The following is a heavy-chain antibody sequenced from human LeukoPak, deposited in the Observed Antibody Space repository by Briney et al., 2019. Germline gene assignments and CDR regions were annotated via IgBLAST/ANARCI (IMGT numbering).Heavy chain of an antibody. V-gene: IGHV4-34*01. J-gene: IGHJ4*02. Sequence: SETLSLTCAVYGGSFSGYYWSWIRQPPGKGLEWIGEINHSGSTNYNPSLKSRVTISVDTSKNQFSLKLSSVTAADTAVYYCASLRGMATINRLYYWGQGTLVTVSS. CDR1: GGSFSGYY. CDR2: INHSGST. CDR3: ASLRGMATINRLYY. D-gene: IGHD5-24*01.